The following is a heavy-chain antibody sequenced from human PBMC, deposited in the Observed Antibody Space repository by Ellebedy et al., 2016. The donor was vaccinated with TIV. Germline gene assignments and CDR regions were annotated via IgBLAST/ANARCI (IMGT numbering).Heavy chain of an antibody. V-gene: IGHV3-23*01. CDR2: ISAGSDTT. CDR1: GLSFNTFF. Sequence: GGSLRLSXAASGLSFNTFFMSWVRHSPWRGLEWVSTISAGSDTTRFADSVKGRFTISRDNSKNTVYLRMNDLRAEDTAVYYCRQGHYADYWGQGTLVTVSS. J-gene: IGHJ4*02. CDR3: RQGHYADY.